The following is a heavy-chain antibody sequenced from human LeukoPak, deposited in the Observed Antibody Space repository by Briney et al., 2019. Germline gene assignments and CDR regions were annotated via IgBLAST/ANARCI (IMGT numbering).Heavy chain of an antibody. D-gene: IGHD3-10*01. CDR1: GGTFSSYA. J-gene: IGHJ6*02. Sequence: SVKVSCKASGGTFSSYAISWVRQAPGQGLEWMGGIIPIFGTANYAQKFQGRVTITADESTSTAYMELSSLRSEDTAVYYCASPPARGSGSYFYGMDVWGQGTTVIVSS. CDR2: IIPIFGTA. V-gene: IGHV1-69*13. CDR3: ASPPARGSGSYFYGMDV.